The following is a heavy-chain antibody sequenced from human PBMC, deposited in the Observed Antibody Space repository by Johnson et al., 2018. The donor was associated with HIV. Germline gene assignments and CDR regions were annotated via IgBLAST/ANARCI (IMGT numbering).Heavy chain of an antibody. J-gene: IGHJ3*02. D-gene: IGHD3-22*01. CDR3: ARNPYSSSAFDI. V-gene: IGHV3-64*01. CDR2: ISSNGGST. CDR1: GFTFSSYA. Sequence: VQLVESGGGVVQPGGSLRLSCAASGFTFSSYAMHWVRQAPEKGLEFVSAISSNGGSTYYANSVKGRFTISRDNSKKTLYLQMGSLRAEDMAVYYCARNPYSSSAFDIWGQGTMVTVSS.